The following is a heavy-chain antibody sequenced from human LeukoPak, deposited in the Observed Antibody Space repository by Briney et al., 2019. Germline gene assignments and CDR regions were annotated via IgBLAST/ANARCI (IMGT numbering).Heavy chain of an antibody. CDR3: ARDTNREQDI. CDR2: ISGNGVTT. Sequence: GGALRLSCAASGFSFSGDYIHWVRQAPGKGLEYVSAISGNGVTTHYTNSVKGRFTISRDNSKNTVYLQMGSLSTEDTAVYYCARDTNREQDIWGQGTTVTVSS. CDR1: GFSFSGDY. V-gene: IGHV3-64*01. D-gene: IGHD3-3*01. J-gene: IGHJ6*02.